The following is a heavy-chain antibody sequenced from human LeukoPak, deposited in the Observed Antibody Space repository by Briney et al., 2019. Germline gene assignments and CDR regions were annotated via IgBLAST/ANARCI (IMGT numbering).Heavy chain of an antibody. D-gene: IGHD6-6*01. J-gene: IGHJ4*02. CDR2: ISGSGGST. V-gene: IGHV3-23*01. Sequence: GGSLRLSCAASGFTFSSYAMSWVRQAPGKGLEWVSAISGSGGSTYYADSVKGRFTISRDNSKNTLYLQMNSLRAEDTAVYYCWAMSSSSFRSKYYFDYWGQGTLVTVSS. CDR1: GFTFSSYA. CDR3: WAMSSSSFRSKYYFDY.